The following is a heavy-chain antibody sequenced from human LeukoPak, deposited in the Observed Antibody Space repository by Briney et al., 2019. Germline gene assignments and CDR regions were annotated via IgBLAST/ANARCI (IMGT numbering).Heavy chain of an antibody. CDR1: GFTVSSNY. D-gene: IGHD4-23*01. J-gene: IGHJ5*02. V-gene: IGHV3-66*01. CDR2: IYSGGST. Sequence: GGSLRLSCAASGFTVSSNYMSWVRQAPGKGLEWVSVIYSGGSTYYADSVKGRFTISRDNSKNTLYLQMNSLRAEDTAVYYCARPDYGGNSGGGDLWGQGTLVTVSS. CDR3: ARPDYGGNSGGGDL.